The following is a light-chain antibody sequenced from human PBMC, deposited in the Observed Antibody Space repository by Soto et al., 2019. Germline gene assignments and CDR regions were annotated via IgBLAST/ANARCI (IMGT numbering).Light chain of an antibody. CDR3: QHYNSYSEA. CDR1: QTISSW. CDR2: KAS. V-gene: IGKV1-5*03. J-gene: IGKJ1*01. Sequence: DIQLTQSHSTLSGSVGESVTLTCRASQTISSWLAWYQQKPGKAPKLLIYKASTLKSGVPSRFSGSGSGTEFTLTISSLQPDDFATYYCQHYNSYSEAFGQGTKVHIK.